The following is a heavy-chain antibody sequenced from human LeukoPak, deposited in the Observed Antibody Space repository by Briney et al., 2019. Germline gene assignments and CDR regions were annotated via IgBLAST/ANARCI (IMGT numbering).Heavy chain of an antibody. CDR1: GGSISSSSYY. D-gene: IGHD6-19*01. Sequence: SETLSLTCTVSGGSISSSSYYWGWIRQPPGKGLEWIGEINHSGSTNYNPSLKSRVTISVDTSKNQFSLKLSSVTAADTAVYYCARGGTRYSSGWYGLPWFDPWGQGTLVTVSS. J-gene: IGHJ5*02. V-gene: IGHV4-39*07. CDR3: ARGGTRYSSGWYGLPWFDP. CDR2: INHSGST.